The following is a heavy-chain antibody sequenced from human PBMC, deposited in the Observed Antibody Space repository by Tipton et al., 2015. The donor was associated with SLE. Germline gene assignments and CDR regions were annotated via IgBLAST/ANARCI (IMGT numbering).Heavy chain of an antibody. CDR1: GYTFTGYY. CDR2: INPNSGGT. D-gene: IGHD6-13*01. J-gene: IGHJ4*02. CDR3: ARVGAAAGLYFDY. Sequence: QLVQSGAEVKKPGASVKVSCKAPGYTFTGYYMHWVRQAPGQGLEWMGWINPNSGGTNYAQKFQGRVTISVDTSKNQFSLKLSSVTAADTAVYYCARVGAAAGLYFDYWGQGTLVTVSS. V-gene: IGHV1-2*02.